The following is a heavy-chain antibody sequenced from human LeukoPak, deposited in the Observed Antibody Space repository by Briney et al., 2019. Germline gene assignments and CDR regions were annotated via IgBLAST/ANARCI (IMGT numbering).Heavy chain of an antibody. CDR2: ISGSGASA. D-gene: IGHD2-15*01. CDR3: AKWLTYCSGGNCYGGEGF. Sequence: PGGSLRLSCAASGFTSEQYAMAWVRQAPGKGLEWVSSISGSGASAYYADSVKGRFTISRDNSKNTVNLQMNSLRAEDTALYYCAKWLTYCSGGNCYGGEGFWGQGTLVTVSS. V-gene: IGHV3-23*01. J-gene: IGHJ4*02. CDR1: GFTSEQYA.